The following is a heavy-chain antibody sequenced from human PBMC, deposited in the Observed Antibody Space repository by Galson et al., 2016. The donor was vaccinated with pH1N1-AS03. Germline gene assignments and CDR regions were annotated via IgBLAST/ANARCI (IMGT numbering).Heavy chain of an antibody. CDR3: ARGGGSSLDY. CDR1: GYTFSDYY. CDR2: INPSSGGT. V-gene: IGHV1-2*02. Sequence: SVKVSCKASGYTFSDYYMHWERQAPGQELEWMGWINPSSGGTKYTQKFQGRVTMTRDTSISKAYMDLSRLTSDDTDVYFCARGGGSSLDYWGQGTLVPVSS. J-gene: IGHJ4*02. D-gene: IGHD1-26*01.